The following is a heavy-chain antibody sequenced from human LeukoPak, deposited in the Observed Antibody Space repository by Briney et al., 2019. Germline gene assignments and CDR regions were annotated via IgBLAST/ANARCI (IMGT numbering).Heavy chain of an antibody. CDR3: ARCSTVAYYFDY. V-gene: IGHV1-69*13. Sequence: SVKVSCKASGVTFSSYAISWVRHAPGQGLEWMGGIIPIFGTANYAQKFQGRVTITADESTSTAYMELSSLRSEDTAVCYCARCSTVAYYFDYWGQGTLVTVSS. CDR1: GVTFSSYA. J-gene: IGHJ4*02. CDR2: IIPIFGTA. D-gene: IGHD2-2*01.